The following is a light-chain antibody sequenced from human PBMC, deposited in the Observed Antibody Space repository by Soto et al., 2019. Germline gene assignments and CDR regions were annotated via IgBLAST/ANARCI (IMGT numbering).Light chain of an antibody. CDR1: QSVSSY. CDR3: QQRSNWLT. Sequence: EIVLTQSPATLSLSPGERATLSCRASQSVSSYLAWYQQKPGQAPRLLIYDASNRATGIPARFSGSGSGTDFPLTISSLEPEDFAVYYCQQRSNWLTFGGGTKGEIK. CDR2: DAS. V-gene: IGKV3-11*01. J-gene: IGKJ4*01.